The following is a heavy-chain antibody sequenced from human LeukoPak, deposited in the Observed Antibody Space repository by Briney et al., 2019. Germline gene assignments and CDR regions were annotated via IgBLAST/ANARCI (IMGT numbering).Heavy chain of an antibody. CDR3: ARSRAGGYNLYYMDV. J-gene: IGHJ6*03. CDR2: IYYNGST. D-gene: IGHD3-22*01. Sequence: SETLSLTCTVSGGSISSYYWSWIRQPPGKGLEWIGYIYYNGSTYYNPSLKSRVTISVDTSKNQFSLRLSSVTAADTAVYYCARSRAGGYNLYYMDVWGTGTTVTVSS. V-gene: IGHV4-59*08. CDR1: GGSISSYY.